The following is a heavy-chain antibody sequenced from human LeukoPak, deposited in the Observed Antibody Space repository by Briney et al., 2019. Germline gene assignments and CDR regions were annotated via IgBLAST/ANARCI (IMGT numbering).Heavy chain of an antibody. CDR2: IDWDDDK. J-gene: IGHJ4*02. Sequence: TLSLTCTVSGGSINYYYWMWIRQPPGKALEWLALIDWDDDKYYSTSLKTRLTISKDTSKNQVVLTMTNMVPVDTATYYCARAAPAVYDSSGYYLGFDYWGQGTLVTVSS. V-gene: IGHV2-70*18. CDR1: GGSINYYY. D-gene: IGHD3-22*01. CDR3: ARAAPAVYDSSGYYLGFDY.